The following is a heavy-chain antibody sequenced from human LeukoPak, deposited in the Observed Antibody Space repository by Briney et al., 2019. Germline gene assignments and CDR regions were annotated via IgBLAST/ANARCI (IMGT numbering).Heavy chain of an antibody. J-gene: IGHJ3*01. CDR1: GFTFSDYY. CDR2: ISSSGSTI. Sequence: PGGSLRLSCAVSGFTFSDYYMSWIRQAPGKGLEWVSYISSSGSTIYYADSVKGRFTISRDNAKNSLHLQINSLRAEDTAVYYCARSSYSSSSSVWGQGTMVTVSS. V-gene: IGHV3-11*01. CDR3: ARSSYSSSSSV. D-gene: IGHD6-6*01.